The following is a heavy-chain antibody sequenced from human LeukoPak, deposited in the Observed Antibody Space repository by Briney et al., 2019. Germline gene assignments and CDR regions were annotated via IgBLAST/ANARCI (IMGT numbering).Heavy chain of an antibody. J-gene: IGHJ4*02. CDR3: AREPLLLWFGEYT. CDR1: GGSFSGYY. V-gene: IGHV4-34*01. CDR2: INHSGST. Sequence: SETLSLTCAVYGGSFSGYYWSWIRQPPGKGLEWIGEINHSGSTDYNPSPKSRVTISVDTSKNQFSLKLSSVTAADTAVYYCAREPLLLWFGEYTWGQGTLVTVSS. D-gene: IGHD3-10*01.